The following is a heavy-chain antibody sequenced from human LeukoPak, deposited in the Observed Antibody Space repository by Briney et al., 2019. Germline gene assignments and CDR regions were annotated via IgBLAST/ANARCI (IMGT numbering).Heavy chain of an antibody. CDR3: ARAPPPWYFDL. V-gene: IGHV4-30-4*08. CDR2: IYYSGST. CDR1: GGSISSSSYY. J-gene: IGHJ2*01. Sequence: SETLSLTCTVSGGSISSSSYYWSWIRQPPGKGLEWIGYIYYSGSTYYNPSLKSRVTISVDTSKNQFSLKLSSVTAADTAVYYCARAPPPWYFDLWGRGTLVTVSS.